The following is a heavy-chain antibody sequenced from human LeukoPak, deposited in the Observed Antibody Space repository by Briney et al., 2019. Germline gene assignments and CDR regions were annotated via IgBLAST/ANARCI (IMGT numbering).Heavy chain of an antibody. V-gene: IGHV3-53*01. D-gene: IGHD4/OR15-4a*01. J-gene: IGHJ4*02. Sequence: GGSLRLSCTVSGFTVSSNSMSWVRQAPGKGLEWVSFIYSGTIHYSDSVKGRFTISRDNTKNTLYLQMNSLRAEDTAVYYCARRAGAYSHPYDYWGQGTLVTVSS. CDR2: IYSGTI. CDR1: GFTVSSNS. CDR3: ARRAGAYSHPYDY.